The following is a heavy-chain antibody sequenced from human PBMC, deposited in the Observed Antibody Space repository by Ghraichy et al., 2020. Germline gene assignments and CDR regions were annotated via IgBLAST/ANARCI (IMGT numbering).Heavy chain of an antibody. CDR1: GVSIRSTSYY. CDR2: INFSGKT. V-gene: IGHV4-39*01. J-gene: IGHJ6*02. CDR3: ASHKVGPTIYYYYGIDG. Sequence: SETLSLTCNVSGVSIRSTSYYWGWIRQPPGKALEWIGIINFSGKTYYNPSLKSRVSIFADRSKDHFSLLLRSLTAAETAVYYCASHKVGPTIYYYYGIDGWGQGTTVTVSS. D-gene: IGHD1-26*01.